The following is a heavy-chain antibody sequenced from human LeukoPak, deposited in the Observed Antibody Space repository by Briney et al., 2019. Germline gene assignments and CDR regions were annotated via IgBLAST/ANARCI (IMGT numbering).Heavy chain of an antibody. CDR1: GGSISSYY. CDR3: ARVVGATHFDY. CDR2: IYYSGST. Sequence: KTSETLSLTCTVSGGSISSYYWSWIRQPPGKGLEWIGYIYYSGSTNYKPSLKSRATISVDTSKNQFSLNLSSVTAADTAVYYCARVVGATHFDYWGQGALVTVSS. D-gene: IGHD3-3*01. J-gene: IGHJ4*02. V-gene: IGHV4-59*12.